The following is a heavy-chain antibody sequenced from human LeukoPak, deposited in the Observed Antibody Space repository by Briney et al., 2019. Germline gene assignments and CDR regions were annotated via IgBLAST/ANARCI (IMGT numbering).Heavy chain of an antibody. CDR1: GFTFSSYG. CDR3: AQALHSSGPDAFDI. J-gene: IGHJ3*02. CDR2: IRYDGRNK. Sequence: GGSLRLSCAASGFTFSSYGMHWVRQAPGKGLEWVAMIRYDGRNKYYEESVKGRFTISRDNSKNTLYLQMNSLRAEDTAVYYCAQALHSSGPDAFDIWGQGTMVTVSS. V-gene: IGHV3-30*02. D-gene: IGHD6-25*01.